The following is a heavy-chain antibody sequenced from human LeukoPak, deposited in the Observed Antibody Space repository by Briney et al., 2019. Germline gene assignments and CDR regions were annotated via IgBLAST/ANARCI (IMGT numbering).Heavy chain of an antibody. V-gene: IGHV1-8*01. CDR3: AKPSMVKTNYFDP. D-gene: IGHD2-8*01. CDR2: MNPNSGNT. J-gene: IGHJ5*02. CDR1: GYTFTSYD. Sequence: VASVKVSCKASGYTFTSYDINWVRQATGQGLEWMGWMNPNSGNTGYAQKFQGRVTMTRNTSISTAYMELSSLRSEDTAVYYCAKPSMVKTNYFDPWGQGTLVTVSS.